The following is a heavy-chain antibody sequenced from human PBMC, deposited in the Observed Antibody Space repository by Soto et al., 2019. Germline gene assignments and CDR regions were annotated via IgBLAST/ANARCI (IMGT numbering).Heavy chain of an antibody. D-gene: IGHD2-2*01. CDR3: ARGNARSDY. J-gene: IGHJ4*02. CDR2: IKQDGSEK. Sequence: GGSLRLSCAASGFSFGSYWMSWVRQAPGKGLEWVANIKQDGSEKYYVDSVKGRFAISRDNAKNSLYLQMNSLRADDTAVYYCARGNARSDYWGQGTLVTAPQ. V-gene: IGHV3-7*03. CDR1: GFSFGSYW.